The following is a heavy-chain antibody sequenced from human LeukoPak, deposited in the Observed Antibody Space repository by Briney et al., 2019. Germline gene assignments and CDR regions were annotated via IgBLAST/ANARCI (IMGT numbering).Heavy chain of an antibody. D-gene: IGHD5-12*01. CDR3: ARGRNIVATYFDY. J-gene: IGHJ4*02. Sequence: SETLSLTCTVSGGSTSSYYWSWIRQPPGKGLEWIGYIYYSGSTNYNPSLKSRVTISVDTSKNQFSLKLSSVTAADTAVYYCARGRNIVATYFDYWGQGTLVTVSS. CDR1: GGSTSSYY. V-gene: IGHV4-59*01. CDR2: IYYSGST.